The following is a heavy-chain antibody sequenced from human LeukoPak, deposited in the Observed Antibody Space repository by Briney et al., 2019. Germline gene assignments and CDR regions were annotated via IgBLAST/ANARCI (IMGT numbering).Heavy chain of an antibody. D-gene: IGHD4-17*01. CDR1: GGSISSYY. J-gene: IGHJ4*02. CDR2: VSTSGGT. V-gene: IGHV4-4*09. CDR3: ARSDYGGGFDY. Sequence: SETLSLTCTVSGGSISSYYWSWIRQPPGKGLEYIGYVSTSGGTNYSPPLKSRVTISVDTSKNQFSLKLRSVTAADTAVYYCARSDYGGGFDYWGQGTLVTVPS.